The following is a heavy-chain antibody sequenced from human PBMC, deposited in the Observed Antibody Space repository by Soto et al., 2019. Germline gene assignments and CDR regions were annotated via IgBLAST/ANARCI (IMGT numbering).Heavy chain of an antibody. D-gene: IGHD3-10*01. Sequence: GGSLRLSCAASGFTFSNYGVHWVRQAPGKGLEWVAVIWYDGSSEYYTESVKGRFTISRDNSKNTLYLQMNSLRAEDTAVYYCARVPGSGTYYDNRIANDAFDIWCQGTMVTVSS. CDR1: GFTFSNYG. CDR3: ARVPGSGTYYDNRIANDAFDI. CDR2: IWYDGSSE. V-gene: IGHV3-33*01. J-gene: IGHJ3*02.